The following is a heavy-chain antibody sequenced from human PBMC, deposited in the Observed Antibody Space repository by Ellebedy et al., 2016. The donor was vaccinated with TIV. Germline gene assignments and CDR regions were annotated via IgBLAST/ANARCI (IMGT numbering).Heavy chain of an antibody. CDR1: GYTFTSYD. J-gene: IGHJ3*02. CDR2: MNPNSGNT. Sequence: AAPVKVSCKASGYTFTSYDINWVRQATGQGLEWMGWMNPNSGNTGYAQKFQGRVTITRNTSISTAYMELSSLRSEDTAVYYCARADYPYDAFDIWGQGTMVTVSS. V-gene: IGHV1-8*03. CDR3: ARADYPYDAFDI. D-gene: IGHD3-16*01.